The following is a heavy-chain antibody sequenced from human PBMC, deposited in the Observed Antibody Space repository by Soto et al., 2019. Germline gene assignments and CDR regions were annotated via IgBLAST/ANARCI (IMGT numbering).Heavy chain of an antibody. Sequence: IRQPPGKGLEWIGEINHSGSTNYNPSLKSRVTISVDTSKNQFSLKLSSVTAADTAVYYCARDHDILTGYPLDYWGQGTLVTVSS. D-gene: IGHD3-9*01. CDR2: INHSGST. J-gene: IGHJ4*02. CDR3: ARDHDILTGYPLDY. V-gene: IGHV4-34*01.